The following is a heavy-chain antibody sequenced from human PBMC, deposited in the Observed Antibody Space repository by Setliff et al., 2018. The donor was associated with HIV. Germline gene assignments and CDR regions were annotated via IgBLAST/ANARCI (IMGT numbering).Heavy chain of an antibody. J-gene: IGHJ4*02. CDR2: VDPEDGET. CDR3: STTLRGITVAGLDY. Sequence: ASVKVSCKASGYTFTNYFMHWVRQAPGEGLEWVGRVDPEDGETRYAMKFQGSVTISADTSTDTTYLSLASLRSQDTAVYFCSTTLRGITVAGLDYWGQGTLVTV. D-gene: IGHD6-19*01. V-gene: IGHV1-69-2*01. CDR1: GYTFTNYF.